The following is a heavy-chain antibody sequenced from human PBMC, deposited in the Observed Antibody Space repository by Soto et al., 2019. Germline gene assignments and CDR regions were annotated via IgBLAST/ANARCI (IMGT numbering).Heavy chain of an antibody. CDR2: IYHSGST. Sequence: TEAVSLTCAVSEGYVSRSSWCRWVRQPPGKGLEWIGEIYHSGSTNYNPSLKSRVTISVDKSKNQFSLKLSSVTAAYTAVYYCARVYSGSGWDYWSQGKLVTVAS. CDR3: ARVYSGSGWDY. J-gene: IGHJ4*02. D-gene: IGHD6-6*01. CDR1: EGYVSRSSW. V-gene: IGHV4-4*02.